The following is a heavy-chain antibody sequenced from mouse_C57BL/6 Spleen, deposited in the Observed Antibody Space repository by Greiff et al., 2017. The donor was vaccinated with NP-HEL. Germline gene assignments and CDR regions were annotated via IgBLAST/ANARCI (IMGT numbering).Heavy chain of an antibody. CDR3: ARRRANWDGFGY. CDR1: GYAFSSSW. CDR2: IYPGDGDT. V-gene: IGHV1-82*01. Sequence: VQLQQSGPELVKPGASVKISCKASGYAFSSSWMNWVKQRPGKGLEWIGRIYPGDGDTNYNGKFKGKATLTADTSSSTAYMQLSSLTSEDSAVDFCARRRANWDGFGYRGEGTLVTVA. D-gene: IGHD4-1*01. J-gene: IGHJ3*01.